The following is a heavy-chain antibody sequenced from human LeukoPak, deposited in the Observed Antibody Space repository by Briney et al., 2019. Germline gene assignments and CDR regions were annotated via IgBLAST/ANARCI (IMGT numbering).Heavy chain of an antibody. CDR1: GFTFSSYA. Sequence: GGSLRLSCAASGFTFSSYAMSWVRQAPGKGLEWVSAISGSGGSTYYADSVKGRYTISRDNSKNTLYLQMNSLRAEDTAVYYCAKRSSYSGSLDYWGQGTLVTASS. V-gene: IGHV3-23*01. CDR2: ISGSGGST. CDR3: AKRSSYSGSLDY. D-gene: IGHD1-26*01. J-gene: IGHJ4*02.